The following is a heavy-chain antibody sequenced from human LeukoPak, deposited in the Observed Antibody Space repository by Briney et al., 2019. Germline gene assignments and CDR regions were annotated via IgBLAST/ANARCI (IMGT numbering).Heavy chain of an antibody. J-gene: IGHJ4*02. Sequence: GGSLRLSCATSGFTFRNYGMAWVRQAPGKGLEWVSSIHTTGGKTYYAESVKGRFTISRDNAKNSLYLQMSSLRVEDTAVYYCARVTGYSSDLNYFDYWGQGTLVTVSS. CDR2: IHTTGGKT. V-gene: IGHV3-21*01. D-gene: IGHD6-19*01. CDR1: GFTFRNYG. CDR3: ARVTGYSSDLNYFDY.